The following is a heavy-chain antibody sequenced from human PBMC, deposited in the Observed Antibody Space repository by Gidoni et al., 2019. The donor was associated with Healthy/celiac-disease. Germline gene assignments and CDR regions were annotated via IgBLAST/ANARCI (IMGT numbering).Heavy chain of an antibody. CDR2: ISGSGGST. V-gene: IGHV3-23*01. J-gene: IGHJ4*02. D-gene: IGHD3-3*01. CDR1: GFTFSSYA. CDR3: AKGDLNYDFWSGYPTQFDY. Sequence: EVQLLESGGGLVQPGGSLRLSCAASGFTFSSYAMSWVRQAPGKGLEWVSAISGSGGSTYYADSVKGRFTISRDNSKNTLYRQMNSLRAEDTAVYYCAKGDLNYDFWSGYPTQFDYWGQGTLVTVSS.